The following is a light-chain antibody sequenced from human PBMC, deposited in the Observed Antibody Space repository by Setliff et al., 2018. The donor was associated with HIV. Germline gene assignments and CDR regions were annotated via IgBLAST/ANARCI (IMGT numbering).Light chain of an antibody. CDR3: SSSTSSNLGM. J-gene: IGLJ3*02. Sequence: QSVLTQPASVSGSPGQSITISCTGTSSDIGTYNYVSWYQQHPGKAPKLMIHEVSNRPSGVSNRFSGSKSGNTASLTISGLQAEDEADYYCSSSTSSNLGMFGGGTQLTVL. CDR2: EVS. V-gene: IGLV2-14*01. CDR1: SSDIGTYNY.